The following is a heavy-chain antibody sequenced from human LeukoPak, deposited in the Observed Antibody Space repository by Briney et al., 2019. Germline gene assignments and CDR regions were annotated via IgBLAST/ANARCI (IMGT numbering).Heavy chain of an antibody. CDR2: IYYRGST. J-gene: IGHJ6*03. V-gene: IGHV4-59*01. D-gene: IGHD2-2*01. CDR3: ARSESGVQYFQHYFYIDA. Sequence: SETLSLTCTVSNGDINNYYWSWVRQPPGKGLEWIGYIYYRGSTKYNPPLKSRVTISIDTSNDQVSLRLTSVTAADTAVYYCARSESGVQYFQHYFYIDAWGKGTTVTVSS. CDR1: NGDINNYY.